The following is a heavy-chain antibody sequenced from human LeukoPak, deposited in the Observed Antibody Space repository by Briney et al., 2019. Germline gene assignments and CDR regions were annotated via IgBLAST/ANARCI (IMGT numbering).Heavy chain of an antibody. CDR2: IYYSGST. J-gene: IGHJ3*02. V-gene: IGHV4-59*01. CDR1: GGFISSYY. Sequence: PSETLSLTCTVSGGFISSYYWSWIRQPPGKGLEWIGYIYYSGSTNYNPSLKSRVTISVDTSKNQFSLKLSSVTAADTAVYYCARDVGITIFGVADDAFDIWGQGTMVTVSS. D-gene: IGHD3-3*01. CDR3: ARDVGITIFGVADDAFDI.